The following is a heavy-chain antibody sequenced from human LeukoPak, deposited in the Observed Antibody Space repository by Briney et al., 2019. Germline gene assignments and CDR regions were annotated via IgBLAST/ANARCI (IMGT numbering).Heavy chain of an antibody. CDR3: AREYYYDSSGAEYFQH. Sequence: PGGSLRLSCAASGFTVSSNYMSWVRQAPGKGLEWVSVIYSGGSTYYADSVKGRFTISRDNSKNTLYLQMNSLRAEDTAVYYCAREYYYDSSGAEYFQHWGQGTLVTVSS. CDR2: IYSGGST. V-gene: IGHV3-53*01. J-gene: IGHJ1*01. D-gene: IGHD3-22*01. CDR1: GFTVSSNY.